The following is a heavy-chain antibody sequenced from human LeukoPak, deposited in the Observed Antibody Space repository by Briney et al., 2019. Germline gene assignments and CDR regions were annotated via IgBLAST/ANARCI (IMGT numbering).Heavy chain of an antibody. Sequence: WASVKVSCKASGYTFTGYYMHWVRQPPGQGLEWMGRINPNSGGTNYAQKFQGRVTMTRDTSISTAYMELSRLRSDDTAVYYCARSIGYCSSTSCSFDYWGQGTLVTVSS. V-gene: IGHV1-2*06. CDR2: INPNSGGT. J-gene: IGHJ4*02. D-gene: IGHD2-2*01. CDR1: GYTFTGYY. CDR3: ARSIGYCSSTSCSFDY.